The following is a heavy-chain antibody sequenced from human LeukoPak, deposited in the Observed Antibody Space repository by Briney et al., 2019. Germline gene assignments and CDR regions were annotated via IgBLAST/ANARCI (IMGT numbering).Heavy chain of an antibody. D-gene: IGHD1-26*01. V-gene: IGHV4-59*01. CDR3: ARGYSATYGRFDP. CDR1: GGSISSYY. CDR2: IYYTGNT. Sequence: SETLSLTCTVSGGSISSYYWSWIRQPPGKGLEWIGYIYYTGNTNYNPSLKSRVTISVDTSKNQFSLRLTSVTAADTAVYFCARGYSATYGRFDPWGQGTLVTVSS. J-gene: IGHJ5*02.